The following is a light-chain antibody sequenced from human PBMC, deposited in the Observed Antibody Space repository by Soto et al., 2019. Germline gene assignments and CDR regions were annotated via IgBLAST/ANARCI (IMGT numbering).Light chain of an antibody. CDR2: GAS. CDR3: QQYNNWIT. CDR1: QSVRSN. Sequence: EIVLTQSPGTLSLSPGARATLSCRASQSVRSNLAWYQQKPGQAPRLLIYGASSRATGIPDRFSGSGSGTDFTLTISSLQSEDFAVYYCQQYNNWITFGQGTRLE. J-gene: IGKJ5*01. V-gene: IGKV3D-15*01.